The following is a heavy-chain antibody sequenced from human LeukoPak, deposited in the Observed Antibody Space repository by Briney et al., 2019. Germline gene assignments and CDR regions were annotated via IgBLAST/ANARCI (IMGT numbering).Heavy chain of an antibody. CDR1: GGSFSGYY. CDR3: ARARFSSSWYLS. Sequence: SETLSLTCAVYGGSFSGYYWGWIRQPPGKGLEWIGEINHSGSTNYNPSLKSRVTISVDTSKNQFSLKLSSVTAADTAVYYCARARFSSSWYLSWGQGTMVTVSS. D-gene: IGHD6-13*01. CDR2: INHSGST. J-gene: IGHJ3*01. V-gene: IGHV4-34*01.